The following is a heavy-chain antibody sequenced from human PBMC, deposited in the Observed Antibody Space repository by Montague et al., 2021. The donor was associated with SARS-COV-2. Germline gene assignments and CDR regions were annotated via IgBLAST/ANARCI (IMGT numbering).Heavy chain of an antibody. CDR1: GFSLSTSGMC. CDR3: AREYYYDSSGYYGYAFDI. J-gene: IGHJ3*02. Sequence: PALMKPTQTLTLTCTFSGFSLSTSGMCVSWIRQPPGKALEWLARIDWDDDKYYSTSLKTRLTISKDTSKNQVVLTMTNMDPVDTATYYCAREYYYDSSGYYGYAFDIWGQGTMVAVSS. CDR2: IDWDDDK. V-gene: IGHV2-70*11. D-gene: IGHD3-22*01.